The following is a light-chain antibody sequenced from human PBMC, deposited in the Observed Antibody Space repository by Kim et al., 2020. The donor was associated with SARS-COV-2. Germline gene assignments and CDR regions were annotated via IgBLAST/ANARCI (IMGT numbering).Light chain of an antibody. J-gene: IGLJ2*01. CDR1: PGSIASRF. V-gene: IGLV6-57*03. Sequence: GQTVTICCTRSPGSIASRFVQWYRLRPGSVPTTVLYGNNERPSGVPDRFSGSIDCSSNSASLTISGLKPEDEADYYCHSYDSDSQVFGGGTRLTVL. CDR2: GNN. CDR3: HSYDSDSQV.